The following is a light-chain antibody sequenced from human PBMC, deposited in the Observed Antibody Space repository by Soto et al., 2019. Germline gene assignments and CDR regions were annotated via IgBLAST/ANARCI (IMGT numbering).Light chain of an antibody. V-gene: IGKV1-9*01. CDR2: VAS. CDR3: QSLTSYPLT. Sequence: DIQLTQSPSFLSASVGDRVTITCRASQGISSSLAWYQQKPGTAPKLLISVASTLQSGVPLRFSGSGSGTEFTLTISSLQPEDFATYYCQSLTSYPLTFGGGTKVESK. CDR1: QGISSS. J-gene: IGKJ4*01.